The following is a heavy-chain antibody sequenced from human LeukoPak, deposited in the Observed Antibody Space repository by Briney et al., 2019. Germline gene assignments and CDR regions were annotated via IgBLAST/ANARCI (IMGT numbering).Heavy chain of an antibody. Sequence: GGSLRLSCAASGFTFSSYNMNWVRQAPGKGLEWVSSISSSSSYIYYADSVKGRFTISRDNAKNSLYLQMNSLRAEDTAVYYCARAVGSGTFDYWGQGTLVTVSS. CDR3: ARAVGSGTFDY. J-gene: IGHJ4*02. V-gene: IGHV3-21*01. CDR1: GFTFSSYN. D-gene: IGHD1-1*01. CDR2: ISSSSSYI.